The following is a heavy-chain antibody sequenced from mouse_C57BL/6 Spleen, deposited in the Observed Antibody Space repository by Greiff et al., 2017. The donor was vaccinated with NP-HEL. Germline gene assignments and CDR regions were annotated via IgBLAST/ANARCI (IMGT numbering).Heavy chain of an antibody. CDR3: ARRGSSYDYFDY. V-gene: IGHV1-69*01. Sequence: QVQLKQPGAELVMPGASVKLSCKASGYTFTSYWMHWVKQRPGQGLEWIGEIDPSDSYTNYNQKFKGKSTLTVDKSSSTAYMQLSSLTSEDSAVYYCARRGSSYDYFDYWGQGTTLTVSS. CDR1: GYTFTSYW. CDR2: IDPSDSYT. J-gene: IGHJ2*01. D-gene: IGHD1-1*01.